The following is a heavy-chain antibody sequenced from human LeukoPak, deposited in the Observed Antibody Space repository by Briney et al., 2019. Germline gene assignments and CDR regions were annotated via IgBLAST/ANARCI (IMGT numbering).Heavy chain of an antibody. CDR2: ISSSSSTI. J-gene: IGHJ6*03. CDR3: ARGDQLLYPDYYYYYMDV. D-gene: IGHD2-2*02. V-gene: IGHV3-48*01. CDR1: GFTFSSYS. Sequence: GGSLRLSCAASGFTFSSYSMNWVRQAPGKGLECVSYISSSSSTIYYADSVKGRFTISRDNAKNSLYLQMNSLRAEDTAVYYCARGDQLLYPDYYYYYMDVWGKGTTVAVSS.